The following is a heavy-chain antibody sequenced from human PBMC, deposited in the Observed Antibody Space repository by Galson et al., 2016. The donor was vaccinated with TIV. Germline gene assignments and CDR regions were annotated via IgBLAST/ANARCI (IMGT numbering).Heavy chain of an antibody. CDR2: IWYDGSNI. CDR3: GRFGGSYGGSDY. Sequence: SLRLSCAAVGFTFSTSGMHWVRQAPGKGLEWVALIWYDGSNIFYADSVKGRFTISRDNSKNTLYLQMNSLRPDDTAIYYCGRFGGSYGGSDYWGQGTLVTVSS. CDR1: GFTFSTSG. D-gene: IGHD4-23*01. V-gene: IGHV3-33*01. J-gene: IGHJ4*02.